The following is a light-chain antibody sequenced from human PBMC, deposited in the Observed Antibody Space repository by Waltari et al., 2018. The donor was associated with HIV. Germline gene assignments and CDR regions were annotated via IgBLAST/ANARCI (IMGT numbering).Light chain of an antibody. J-gene: IGLJ1*01. CDR1: SSDVGGYNY. CDR2: DVS. CDR3: CSYAGSYTYV. Sequence: QSALTQPRSVSGSPGQSVTISCTGTSSDVGGYNYVSWYQQPPGKAPKLMIYDVSKRPSGVPDRFSGSKSGNTASLTISGLQAEDEAYYYCCSYAGSYTYVFGTGTKVTVL. V-gene: IGLV2-11*01.